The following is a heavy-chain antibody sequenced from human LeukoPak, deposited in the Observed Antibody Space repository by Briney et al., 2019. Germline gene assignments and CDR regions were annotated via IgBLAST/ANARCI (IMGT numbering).Heavy chain of an antibody. CDR3: ARGDIVATIRYYYYGMDV. Sequence: ASVNVSCTASGYTFTSYGISWVRRAPGQGLEWMGWISAYNGNTNYAQKFQGRVTMTTDTSTSTAYMELRSLRSDDTAVYYCARGDIVATIRYYYYGMDVWGQGTTVTVSS. CDR1: GYTFTSYG. CDR2: ISAYNGNT. D-gene: IGHD5-12*01. V-gene: IGHV1-18*01. J-gene: IGHJ6*02.